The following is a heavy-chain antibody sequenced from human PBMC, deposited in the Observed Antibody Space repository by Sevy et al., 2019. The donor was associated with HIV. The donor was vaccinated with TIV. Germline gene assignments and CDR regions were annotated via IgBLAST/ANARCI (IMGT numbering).Heavy chain of an antibody. CDR2: ISYHGRDK. CDR1: GIIFTSSG. D-gene: IGHD3-9*01. J-gene: IGHJ6*02. V-gene: IGHV3-30*18. CDR3: AKDFTGYNGMDV. Sequence: GGSLRLSCVVSGIIFTSSGMPWVRQAPGKGREWVAVISYHGRDKFYADSVKGRFTISRDNSKNILYLQMNGLRIEDTAVYYCAKDFTGYNGMDVWGQGTMVTVSS.